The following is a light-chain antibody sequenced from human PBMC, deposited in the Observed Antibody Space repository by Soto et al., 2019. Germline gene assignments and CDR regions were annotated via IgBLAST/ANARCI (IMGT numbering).Light chain of an antibody. CDR1: QSISSW. V-gene: IGKV1-5*03. J-gene: IGKJ5*01. Sequence: DIQMTQSPSTLSASVGDRVTITCRASQSISSWLAWYQQKPGKAPKLLIYKASTLKSGVPSRFSGSGSGTDFTLTISCLQSEDFATYYCQQYYSYPITFGQGTRLENK. CDR2: KAS. CDR3: QQYYSYPIT.